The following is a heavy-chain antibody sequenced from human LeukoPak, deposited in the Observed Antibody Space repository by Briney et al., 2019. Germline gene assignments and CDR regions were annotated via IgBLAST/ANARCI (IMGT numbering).Heavy chain of an antibody. J-gene: IGHJ6*03. CDR2: VSDSGNT. Sequence: SETLSLTCSVSGDSMSSYYWTWMRQPLGKGLEWIGFVSDSGNTDYNPSLKSRVTISVDTSGSQFSLGLTSVTAADSAVYYCARGYGYYYYYMDAWGKGTTVIVSS. CDR1: GDSMSSYY. V-gene: IGHV4-59*01. D-gene: IGHD2-2*03. CDR3: ARGYGYYYYYMDA.